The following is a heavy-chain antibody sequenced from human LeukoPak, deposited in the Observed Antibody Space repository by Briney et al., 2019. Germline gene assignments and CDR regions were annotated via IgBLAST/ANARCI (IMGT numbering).Heavy chain of an antibody. V-gene: IGHV4-34*01. Sequence: SATLSLTCAVYGGSFGGYYWSWIRPPPGKGLEWIGEINDGGSTNYNPSLKSRVTISVDTSKNQFSLKLSSVTAADTAVYYCARRSRDSVVRYFDLWGRGTLVTVSS. CDR3: ARRSRDSVVRYFDL. J-gene: IGHJ2*01. CDR2: INDGGST. CDR1: GGSFGGYY. D-gene: IGHD2-15*01.